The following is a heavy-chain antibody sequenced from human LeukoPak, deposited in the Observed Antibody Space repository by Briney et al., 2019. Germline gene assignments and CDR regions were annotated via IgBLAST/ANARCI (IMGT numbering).Heavy chain of an antibody. V-gene: IGHV4-39*07. Sequence: SETLSLTCTVSSGSISTSNYYWGWVRQPPGKALEWIGNIFYSGSTYYSPSLKSRVTISLDTSRNQFSLKLNSVTAADTAVYYCARGVTMTYYYYYYMDVWGKGTTVTVSS. CDR2: IFYSGST. CDR3: ARGVTMTYYYYYYMDV. J-gene: IGHJ6*03. D-gene: IGHD3-22*01. CDR1: SGSISTSNYY.